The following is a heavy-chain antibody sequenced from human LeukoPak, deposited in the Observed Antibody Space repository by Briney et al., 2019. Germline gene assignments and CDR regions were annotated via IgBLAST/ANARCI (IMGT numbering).Heavy chain of an antibody. V-gene: IGHV1-69*04. CDR1: GGTFSSYA. D-gene: IGHD2-8*01. Sequence: SVKVSCKASGGTFSSYAISWVRQAPGQGLEWMGRIIPILGIANYAQKFQGRVTITADKSTSTAYMELSSLRSEDTAVYYCARDLCTNGVCYIGDWGQGTLVTVSS. J-gene: IGHJ4*02. CDR3: ARDLCTNGVCYIGD. CDR2: IIPILGIA.